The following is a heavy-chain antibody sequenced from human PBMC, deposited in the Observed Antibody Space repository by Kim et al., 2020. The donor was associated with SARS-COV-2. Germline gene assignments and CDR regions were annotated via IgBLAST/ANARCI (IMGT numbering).Heavy chain of an antibody. CDR2: IYYSGST. Sequence: SETLSLTCTVSGGSISSYYWSWIRQPPGKGLEWIGYIYYSGSTNYNPSLKSRVTISVDTSKNQFSLKLSSVTAADTDVYYCARDTLGRWGDYGMDVWGQG. V-gene: IGHV4-59*13. CDR1: GGSISSYY. CDR3: ARDTLGRWGDYGMDV. D-gene: IGHD3-16*01. J-gene: IGHJ6*02.